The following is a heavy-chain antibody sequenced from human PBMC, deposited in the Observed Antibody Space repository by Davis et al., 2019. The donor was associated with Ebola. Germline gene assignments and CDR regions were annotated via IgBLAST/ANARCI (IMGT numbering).Heavy chain of an antibody. CDR3: ARADAVAGERDAGYSLDV. V-gene: IGHV3-21*06. Sequence: GESLKISCAASGFSFNSYWMSWVRQAPGKGLEWVSSISPTSRYIYQAVSLKGRFTISRDNAKNLLFLQMNSLGVEDTAVYYCARADAVAGERDAGYSLDVWGQGTTVTVSS. D-gene: IGHD6-19*01. CDR2: ISPTSRYI. CDR1: GFSFNSYW. J-gene: IGHJ6*02.